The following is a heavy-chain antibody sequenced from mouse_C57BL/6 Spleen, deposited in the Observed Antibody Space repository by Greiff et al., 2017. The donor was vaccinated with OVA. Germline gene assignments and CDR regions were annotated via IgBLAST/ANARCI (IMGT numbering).Heavy chain of an antibody. V-gene: IGHV1-15*01. CDR1: GYTFTDYE. CDR3: TRRGITTGLDY. D-gene: IGHD4-1*02. J-gene: IGHJ2*01. Sequence: VQLKESGAELVRPGASVTLSCKASGYTFTDYEMHWVKQTPVHGLEWIGAIDPETGGTAYNQKFKGKAILTADKSSSTAYMELRSLTSEDSAVYYCTRRGITTGLDYWGQGTTLTVSS. CDR2: IDPETGGT.